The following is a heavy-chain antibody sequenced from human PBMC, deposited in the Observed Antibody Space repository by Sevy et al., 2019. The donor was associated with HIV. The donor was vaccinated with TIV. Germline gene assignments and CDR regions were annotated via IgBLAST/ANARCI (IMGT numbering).Heavy chain of an antibody. CDR3: PRDLRLPYSSSWYLYDYYYGMDV. V-gene: IGHV3-7*03. D-gene: IGHD6-13*01. CDR1: GFTFSSYW. Sequence: EGSLRLSCAASGFTFSSYWMSWVRQAPGKALEWVANIEQDGSEKYYVDSVKGRFTISRDNAKNSLYLQMNSLRAEDTAVYYCPRDLRLPYSSSWYLYDYYYGMDVWGQGTTVTVSS. CDR2: IEQDGSEK. J-gene: IGHJ6*02.